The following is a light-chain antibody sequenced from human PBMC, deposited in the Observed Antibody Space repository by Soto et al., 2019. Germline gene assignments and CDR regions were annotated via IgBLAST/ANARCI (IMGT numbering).Light chain of an antibody. CDR2: DSS. J-gene: IGKJ2*01. CDR1: QSVGSN. V-gene: IGKV3-15*01. Sequence: EIVMTQSPVILSVSPGEKATLSCRASQSVGSNLAWYQQKLGQAPRLLIYDSSTRATGIPARFSGSGSGTEFTLTITRLQSEDFAVSYWQQYNNWPPGYSFGQGTKLEI. CDR3: QQYNNWPPGYS.